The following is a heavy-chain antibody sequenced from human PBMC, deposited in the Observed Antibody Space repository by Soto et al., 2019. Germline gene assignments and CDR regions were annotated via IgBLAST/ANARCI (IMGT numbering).Heavy chain of an antibody. CDR2: ISATGRKA. V-gene: IGHV3-23*01. D-gene: IGHD2-21*02. Sequence: EVQLLESGGDLVQPGGSLRLSCAASGFIFGNNAMSWVRQAPGKGLGWVSAISATGRKAYYADSVKGRFTVSRDNSQSRLFLQMNSVRAEDTARYYCAKQGVVVTAIDYWGQGTLVTVSS. CDR3: AKQGVVVTAIDY. J-gene: IGHJ4*02. CDR1: GFIFGNNA.